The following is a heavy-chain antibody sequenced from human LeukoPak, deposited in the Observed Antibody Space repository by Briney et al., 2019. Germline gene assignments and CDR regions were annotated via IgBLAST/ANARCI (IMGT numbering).Heavy chain of an antibody. CDR3: AGGELWFGESRSFDY. CDR2: ISAYNGNT. V-gene: IGHV1-18*01. J-gene: IGHJ4*02. D-gene: IGHD3-10*01. CDR1: GYTFTSYG. Sequence: ASVKVSCKASGYTFTSYGISWVRQAPGQGLEWMGWISAYNGNTNYAQSLQGRVTMTTDTSTSTAYMELTSLRSDDTAVYYCAGGELWFGESRSFDYWGQGSLVTVSS.